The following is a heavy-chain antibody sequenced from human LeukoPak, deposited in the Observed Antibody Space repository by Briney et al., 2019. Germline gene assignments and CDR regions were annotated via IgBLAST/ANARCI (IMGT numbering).Heavy chain of an antibody. CDR3: ARRGVGATDC. CDR2: ITYSGST. V-gene: IGHV4-39*01. J-gene: IGHJ4*02. Sequence: KPSETLSLTCTVSGGSISSSTYYWAWIRQSPGKGLEWIGSITYSGSTYYNPSLESRVTISVDTSKNQFSLRLISVTAVDTAVYYCARRGVGATDCWGQGTLVTVSS. D-gene: IGHD1-26*01. CDR1: GGSISSSTYY.